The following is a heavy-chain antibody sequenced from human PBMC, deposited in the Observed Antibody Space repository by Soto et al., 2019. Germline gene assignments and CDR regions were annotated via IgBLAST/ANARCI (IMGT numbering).Heavy chain of an antibody. V-gene: IGHV2-5*02. CDR1: GFSLSTSGVG. Sequence: QITLKESGPTLVKPTQTLTLTCTFSGFSLSTSGVGVGWIRQPPGRALEGLALIYWDDDKSYSPSLRSRLTITKDAAKNQVVLTMTNMDPVDTATYYCAHRELDYGHYEGWFRGDNWFDPWGQGTLVTVSS. D-gene: IGHD4-17*01. CDR2: IYWDDDK. J-gene: IGHJ5*02. CDR3: AHRELDYGHYEGWFRGDNWFDP.